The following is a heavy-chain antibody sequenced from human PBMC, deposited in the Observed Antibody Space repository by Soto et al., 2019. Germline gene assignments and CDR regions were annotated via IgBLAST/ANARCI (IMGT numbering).Heavy chain of an antibody. D-gene: IGHD6-13*01. J-gene: IGHJ5*02. CDR1: GGSISSGGYS. CDR3: ARGQLVIWFDP. CDR2: IYHSGST. V-gene: IGHV4-30-2*01. Sequence: PSETLSLTCAVSGGSISSGGYSWSWIRQPPGKGLEWIGYIYHSGSTYYNPSLKSRVTISVDRSKNQFSLKLSSVTAADTAVYYCARGQLVIWFDPWGQGTLVTVSS.